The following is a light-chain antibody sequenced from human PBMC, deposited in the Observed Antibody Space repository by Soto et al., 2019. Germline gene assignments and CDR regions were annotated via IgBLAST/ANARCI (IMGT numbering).Light chain of an antibody. CDR3: QQNYRNPLT. CDR2: AAA. J-gene: IGKJ4*01. CDR1: QSLLTY. V-gene: IGKV1-39*01. Sequence: DIQMTQSPSSLSASVGDRVTITCRASQSLLTYLSWYQQKPGKAPKLLIYAAASLQSGVPSRFSGSGSGTDFTLTITNLQPADFATYYCQQNYRNPLTCGGGTTVEIK.